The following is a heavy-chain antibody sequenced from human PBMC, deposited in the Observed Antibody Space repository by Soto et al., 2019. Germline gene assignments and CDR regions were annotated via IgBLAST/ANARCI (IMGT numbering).Heavy chain of an antibody. J-gene: IGHJ4*02. V-gene: IGHV4-31*03. D-gene: IGHD4-17*01. CDR3: ARWTLGDLVGY. CDR1: GGSISSGGYN. Sequence: SETLSLTCTVSGGSISSGGYNWSWIRQHPGKGLEWIGYIYYSGSTYYNPSLKSRVTISVDKSKNQFSLKLSSVTAADTAVYYCARWTLGDLVGYWGQGTLVTVSS. CDR2: IYYSGST.